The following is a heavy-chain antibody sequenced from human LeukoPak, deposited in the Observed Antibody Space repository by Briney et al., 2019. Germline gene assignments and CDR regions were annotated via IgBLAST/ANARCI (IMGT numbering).Heavy chain of an antibody. CDR2: FNTSGGST. J-gene: IGHJ4*02. D-gene: IGHD1-26*01. V-gene: IGHV1-46*01. CDR3: ARNSDSGFDY. Sequence: AAVKVSFNASGYTFTSYYIHWVRQPPGPGIGRMGMFNTSGGSTSYAQKFQGRVTMTRDTSTSTVYMEVSSLRSEDTAVYYCARNSDSGFDYWGQGTLVTVSS. CDR1: GYTFTSYY.